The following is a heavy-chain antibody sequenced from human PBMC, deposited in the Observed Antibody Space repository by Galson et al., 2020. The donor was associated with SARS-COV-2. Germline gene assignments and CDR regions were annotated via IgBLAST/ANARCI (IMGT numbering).Heavy chain of an antibody. CDR2: IDTSGSA. D-gene: IGHD4-17*01. J-gene: IGHJ6*02. CDR3: ARDYGDNEGYYYYGLNV. CDR1: GGSISSGSYY. V-gene: IGHV4-61*02. Sequence: SETLSLTCTVSGGSISSGSYYWTWIRQPAGKGLEWIVRIDTSGSANYNPSLKSRVTILADTSKNQFSLRLSSVTAADTAVYYCARDYGDNEGYYYYGLNVWGQGTTVTVSS.